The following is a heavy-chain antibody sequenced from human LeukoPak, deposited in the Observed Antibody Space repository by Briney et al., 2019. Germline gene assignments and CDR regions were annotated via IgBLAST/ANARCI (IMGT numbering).Heavy chain of an antibody. J-gene: IGHJ5*02. CDR2: INPNSGGT. Sequence: ASVKVSCKASGYTFTGYYMHWVRQAPGQGLEWMGWINPNSGGTNYAQKFQGRVTMTRDTSISTAYMELSRLRSDDTAVYYCARKGIVVVPAAIRRAPKGWFDPWGQGTLVTVSS. V-gene: IGHV1-2*02. CDR1: GYTFTGYY. CDR3: ARKGIVVVPAAIRRAPKGWFDP. D-gene: IGHD2-2*01.